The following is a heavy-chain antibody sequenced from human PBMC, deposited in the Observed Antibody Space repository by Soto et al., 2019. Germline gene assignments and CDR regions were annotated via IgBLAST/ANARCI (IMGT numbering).Heavy chain of an antibody. CDR2: IYYSGST. Sequence: LSLTCTVSGGSISSGGYYWSWILQHPVKGLEWIGYIYYSGSTYYNPSLKSRVTISVDTSKNQFSLKLSSVTAADTAVYYCARDSIAASRYYYYYGMEVWGQGTTVIVSS. D-gene: IGHD6-6*01. CDR3: ARDSIAASRYYYYYGMEV. CDR1: GGSISSGGYY. V-gene: IGHV4-31*03. J-gene: IGHJ6*01.